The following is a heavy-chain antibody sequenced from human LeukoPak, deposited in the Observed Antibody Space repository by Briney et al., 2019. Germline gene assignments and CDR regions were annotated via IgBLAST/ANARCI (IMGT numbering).Heavy chain of an antibody. V-gene: IGHV3-33*01. Sequence: GGSLRLSCAASGSTFSSYGMHWVRQAPGKGLEWVAVIWYDASNKYYADSVKGRFTISRDNSKNTLYLQMNSLRAEDTAVYYCARDYGDYVPYYGMDVWGQGTTVTVSS. D-gene: IGHD4-17*01. CDR3: ARDYGDYVPYYGMDV. J-gene: IGHJ6*02. CDR2: IWYDASNK. CDR1: GSTFSSYG.